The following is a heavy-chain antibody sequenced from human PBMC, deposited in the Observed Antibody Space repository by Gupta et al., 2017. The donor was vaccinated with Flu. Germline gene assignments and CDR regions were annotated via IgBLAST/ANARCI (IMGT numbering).Heavy chain of an antibody. CDR1: GFTFSSYG. CDR2: ISYDGSNK. J-gene: IGHJ4*02. D-gene: IGHD6-19*01. CDR3: AKDQSGWYMFEKSGFDY. Sequence: QVQLVESGGGVVQPGRSLRLSCAASGFTFSSYGMHWVGRAPGKGLEWVAVISYDGSNKYYADSVKGRFTISRDNSKNTLYLQMNSLRAEDTAVYYCAKDQSGWYMFEKSGFDYWGQGTLVTGSS. V-gene: IGHV3-30*18.